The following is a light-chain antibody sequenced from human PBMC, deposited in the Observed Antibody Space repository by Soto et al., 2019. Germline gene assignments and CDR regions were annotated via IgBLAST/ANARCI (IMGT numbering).Light chain of an antibody. V-gene: IGKV3-11*01. Sequence: EIVLTQSPATLSLSPGERATLSCRASQNVGGYLAWYQQKPGQAPRLPISDASNRAAGIPARFSGIGSGTDFTLTISSLEPEDFAVYYCQQRNSWPLTFGGGTKVEIK. CDR1: QNVGGY. CDR3: QQRNSWPLT. CDR2: DAS. J-gene: IGKJ4*01.